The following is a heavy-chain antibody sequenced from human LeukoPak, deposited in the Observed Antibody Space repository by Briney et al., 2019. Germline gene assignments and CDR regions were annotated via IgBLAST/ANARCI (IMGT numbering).Heavy chain of an antibody. CDR3: ARDLSPIWYFDL. CDR2: IYYSGST. Sequence: SETLSLTCTVSGCSISSYYWSWIRQPPGNALEWIGYIYYSGSTNYNPSLKSRVTISVDTSKNQFSLKLSSVTAADTAVYSCARDLSPIWYFDLWGRGTLVTVSS. J-gene: IGHJ2*01. D-gene: IGHD3-3*02. CDR1: GCSISSYY. V-gene: IGHV4-59*01.